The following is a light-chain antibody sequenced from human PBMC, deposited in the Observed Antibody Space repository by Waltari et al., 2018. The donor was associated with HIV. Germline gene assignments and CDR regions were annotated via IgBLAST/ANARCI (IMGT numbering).Light chain of an antibody. CDR3: QQYGSSPYT. J-gene: IGKJ2*01. CDR2: GAS. CDR1: QSVSSSY. Sequence: DIVLTQSPGTLSLSPGETATLSCRASQSVSSSYLAWYQQQPGQAPRLLIYGASGRATGIPDRFSGSGSGTDFILTINRLEPEDFAVYYCQQYGSSPYTFGQGTKLEIK. V-gene: IGKV3-20*01.